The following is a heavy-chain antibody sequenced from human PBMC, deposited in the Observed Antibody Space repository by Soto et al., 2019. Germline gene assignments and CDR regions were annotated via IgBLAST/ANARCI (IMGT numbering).Heavy chain of an antibody. CDR2: ISTYNGHT. CDR1: GYTFTNYG. Sequence: QVQLVQSGPEVKKPGASVKVSCKASGYTFTNYGLTWVRQAPGQGLEWMGWISTYNGHTEYAQKFQDRVTLTTDTSTSTGYMEVRRLRSDDTAIYYCARDNGDSGASLVDFWGQGTLVTVSS. D-gene: IGHD2-8*01. CDR3: ARDNGDSGASLVDF. J-gene: IGHJ4*02. V-gene: IGHV1-18*04.